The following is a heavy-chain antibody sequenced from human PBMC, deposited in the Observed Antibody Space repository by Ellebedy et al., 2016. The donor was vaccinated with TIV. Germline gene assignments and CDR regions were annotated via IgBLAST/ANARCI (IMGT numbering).Heavy chain of an antibody. Sequence: ASVKVSCXASGYTFTGYYMHWVRQAPGQGLEWMGIINPSGGSTSYAQKFQGRVTMTRDTSTSTVYMELSSLRSEDTAVYYCARDRRYCSGGSCSHPRFDYWGQGTLVTVSS. CDR3: ARDRRYCSGGSCSHPRFDY. CDR2: INPSGGST. V-gene: IGHV1-46*01. D-gene: IGHD2-15*01. CDR1: GYTFTGYY. J-gene: IGHJ4*02.